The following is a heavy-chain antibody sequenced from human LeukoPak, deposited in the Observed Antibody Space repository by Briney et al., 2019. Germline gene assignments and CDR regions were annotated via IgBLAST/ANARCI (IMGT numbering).Heavy chain of an antibody. J-gene: IGHJ6*03. CDR1: GGSFSGYY. CDR3: ARDKGGHYYDSSGYYSGYYYYYMDV. CDR2: INHSGST. Sequence: SETLSLTCAVYGGSFSGYYWSWIRQPPGKGLEWIGEINHSGSTNCNPSLKSRATISVDTSKNQFSLKLSSVTAADTAVYYCARDKGGHYYDSSGYYSGYYYYYMDVWGKGTTVTVSS. V-gene: IGHV4-34*01. D-gene: IGHD3-22*01.